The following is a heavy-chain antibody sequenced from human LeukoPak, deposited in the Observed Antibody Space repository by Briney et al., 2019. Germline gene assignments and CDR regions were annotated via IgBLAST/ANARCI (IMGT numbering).Heavy chain of an antibody. CDR3: ARRRKVPAPRAGDAFDI. D-gene: IGHD2-21*02. V-gene: IGHV4-59*08. Sequence: SSETLSLTCTVSGGSISSYYWSWIRQPPGKGMEWIGYIYYSGSTYYNPSLKSRVTISVDTSKNQFSLKLSSVTAADTAIYYCARRRKVPAPRAGDAFDIWGQGTMVTVSS. CDR1: GGSISSYY. J-gene: IGHJ3*02. CDR2: IYYSGST.